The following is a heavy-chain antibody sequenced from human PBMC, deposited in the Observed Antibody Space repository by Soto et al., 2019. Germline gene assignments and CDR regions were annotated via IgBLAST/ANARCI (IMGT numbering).Heavy chain of an antibody. CDR1: GGSVSSGSYY. CDR2: IYYSGST. Sequence: QVQLQESGPGLVKPSETLSLTCTVSGGSVSSGSYYWSWIRQPPGKGLEWIGYIYYSGSTNYNPSLKSRVTISVDTSKSQFSLKLSSVTAAGTAVYYCAQGEMATSGCFDYWGQGTLVTVSS. V-gene: IGHV4-61*01. J-gene: IGHJ4*02. CDR3: AQGEMATSGCFDY. D-gene: IGHD5-12*01.